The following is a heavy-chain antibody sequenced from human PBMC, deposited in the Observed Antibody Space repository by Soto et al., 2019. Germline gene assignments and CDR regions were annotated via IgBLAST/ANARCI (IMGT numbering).Heavy chain of an antibody. CDR3: ARDLWHISPKFDY. V-gene: IGHV3-30-3*01. Sequence: QVQLVESGGGVVQPGRSLRLSCAASGFTFSSYAMHWVRQTPGKGLEWVAFISYDGSNKYYADSVKGRFTISRDNSKNTLYLQMNSLRAEDTAVYYCARDLWHISPKFDYWGQGTLVTVSS. CDR1: GFTFSSYA. CDR2: ISYDGSNK. J-gene: IGHJ4*02.